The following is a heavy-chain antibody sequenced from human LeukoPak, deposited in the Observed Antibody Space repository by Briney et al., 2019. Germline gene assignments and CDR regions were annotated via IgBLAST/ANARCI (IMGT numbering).Heavy chain of an antibody. J-gene: IGHJ6*03. CDR3: ARERSIAVAGTLRREVYYMDV. CDR1: GYTFTGYY. V-gene: IGHV1-2*06. Sequence: AASVKVSCKASGYTFTGYYMHWVRQAPGQGLEWMGRINPNSGGTNYAQKFQGRVTMTRDTSISTAYMELSRLRSDDTAVYYCARERSIAVAGTLRREVYYMDVWGKGTTVTVSS. D-gene: IGHD6-19*01. CDR2: INPNSGGT.